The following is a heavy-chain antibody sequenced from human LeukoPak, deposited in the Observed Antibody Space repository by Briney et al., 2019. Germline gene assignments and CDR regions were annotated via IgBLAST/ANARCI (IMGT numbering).Heavy chain of an antibody. J-gene: IGHJ4*02. CDR2: IDVDGSSI. CDR1: GFTFSSYW. CDR3: ARVWGRSGWSDY. V-gene: IGHV3-74*03. D-gene: IGHD6-19*01. Sequence: GGSLRLSCAASGFTFSSYWMHWVRQAPGKGLVWVSRIDVDGSSITYADSVKGRFTISRDNAKNTVYLQMNSLSVEDTAVYYCARVWGRSGWSDYWGQGTLVTVSS.